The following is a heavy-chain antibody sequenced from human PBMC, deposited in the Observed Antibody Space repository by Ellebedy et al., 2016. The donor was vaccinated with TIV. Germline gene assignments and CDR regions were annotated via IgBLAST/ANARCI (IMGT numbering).Heavy chain of an antibody. CDR2: ISSGSSYR. Sequence: GESLKISCAASGFTFSSYSMNWVRQAPGKGLEWVSSISSGSSYRYYADSVKGQFTISRDNAKNSLYLQMNSLRAEDTAVYYCARDRHCTGTSCYGAIDYWGQGTLVTVSS. CDR3: ARDRHCTGTSCYGAIDY. V-gene: IGHV3-21*04. J-gene: IGHJ4*02. D-gene: IGHD2-2*01. CDR1: GFTFSSYS.